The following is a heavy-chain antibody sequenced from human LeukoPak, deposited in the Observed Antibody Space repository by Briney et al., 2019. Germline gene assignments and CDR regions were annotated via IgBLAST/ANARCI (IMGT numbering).Heavy chain of an antibody. D-gene: IGHD2-21*02. CDR2: ISGSGGST. Sequence: GGSLRLSCAASGFTFNNYAMSWVRQAPGKGLEWVAAISGSGGSTFYADSVKGRFTISRDSSKNTVFLQMDSLRAEDTAVYYCAKGTELTVSALFDYWGQGTLVTVSS. CDR1: GFTFNNYA. CDR3: AKGTELTVSALFDY. J-gene: IGHJ4*02. V-gene: IGHV3-23*01.